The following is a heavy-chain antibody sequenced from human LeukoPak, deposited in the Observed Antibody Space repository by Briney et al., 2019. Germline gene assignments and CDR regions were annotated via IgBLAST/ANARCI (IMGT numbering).Heavy chain of an antibody. D-gene: IGHD2-15*01. CDR2: TRNKANSYTT. Sequence: GGSLRLSCAASGFTLSDYYMDWVRQAPGKGLEWVGRTRNKANSYTTDYAASVKGRFTISRDDSKKSVFLQMNSLRAEDTAVYYCARDATKYWEYFQHWGQGTLVTVSS. V-gene: IGHV3-72*01. CDR1: GFTLSDYY. J-gene: IGHJ1*01. CDR3: ARDATKYWEYFQH.